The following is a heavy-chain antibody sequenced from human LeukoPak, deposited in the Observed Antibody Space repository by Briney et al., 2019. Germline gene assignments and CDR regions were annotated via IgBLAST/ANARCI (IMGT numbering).Heavy chain of an antibody. CDR1: GGTFSSYA. CDR3: ARFKTSPGAGDAFDI. Sequence: SVTVSCKASGGTFSSYAISWVRQAPGQGLEWMGGIIPIFGTANYAQKFQGRVTITADESTSTAYMELSSLRSEDTAVYYCARFKTSPGAGDAFDIWGQGTMVTVSS. CDR2: IIPIFGTA. J-gene: IGHJ3*02. V-gene: IGHV1-69*13. D-gene: IGHD2-2*01.